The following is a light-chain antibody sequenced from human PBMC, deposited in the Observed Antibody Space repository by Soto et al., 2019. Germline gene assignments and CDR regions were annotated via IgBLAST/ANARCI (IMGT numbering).Light chain of an antibody. J-gene: IGKJ1*01. Sequence: DIQMTQSPSTLSASVGDRVTITCRASQSISSWLAWYQQKPGKAPKLLIYDASSLESGVPSRFSGSGSGTEFILTISSLQPDDFATYYCQQYHSWTFGQGTKVDI. V-gene: IGKV1-5*01. CDR3: QQYHSWT. CDR1: QSISSW. CDR2: DAS.